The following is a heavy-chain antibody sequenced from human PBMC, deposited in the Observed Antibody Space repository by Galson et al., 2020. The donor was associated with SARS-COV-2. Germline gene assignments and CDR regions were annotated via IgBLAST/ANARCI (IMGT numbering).Heavy chain of an antibody. D-gene: IGHD6-13*01. CDR1: SSNSAA. Sequence: SSNSAAWTWISQSPSIGLEWLGRTYYSTQWSTDYSVSVKSRITIKPDTSKNQFSLQLNSVTPEDTALYYCAKYGAAAGNVEYFPHWGQGVLVIVSS. V-gene: IGHV6-1*01. J-gene: IGHJ1*01. CDR3: AKYGAAAGNVEYFPH. CDR2: TYYSTQWST.